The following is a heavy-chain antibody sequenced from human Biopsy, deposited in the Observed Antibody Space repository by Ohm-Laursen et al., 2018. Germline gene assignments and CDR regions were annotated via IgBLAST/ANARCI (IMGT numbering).Heavy chain of an antibody. CDR2: IIPIVGIT. J-gene: IGHJ6*02. V-gene: IGHV1-69*04. Sequence: SVKVSCKASGDTFSRSAFFWVRQAPGQGLVCLGRIIPIVGITNHAQTFQGRTTLTADKSTFMVYMELSRLRSDDTAIYYCARGGSGSGYYGMDVWGQGATVSVSS. CDR3: ARGGSGSGYYGMDV. CDR1: GDTFSRSA. D-gene: IGHD3-10*01.